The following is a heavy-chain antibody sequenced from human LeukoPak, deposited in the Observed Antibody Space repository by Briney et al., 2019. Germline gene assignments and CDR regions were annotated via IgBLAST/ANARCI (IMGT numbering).Heavy chain of an antibody. Sequence: SSETLSLTCTVSGGSISSGGYYWSWIRQHPGKGLEWIGYIYYSGSTYYNPSLKSRVTISVDTSKNQFSLKLSSVTAADTAVYYCARGGSRDGYNRPLDHWGQGTLVTVSS. CDR1: GGSISSGGYY. J-gene: IGHJ4*02. CDR2: IYYSGST. D-gene: IGHD5-24*01. V-gene: IGHV4-31*03. CDR3: ARGGSRDGYNRPLDH.